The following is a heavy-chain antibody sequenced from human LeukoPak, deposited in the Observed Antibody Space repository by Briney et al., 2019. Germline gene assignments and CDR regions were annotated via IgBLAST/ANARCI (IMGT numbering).Heavy chain of an antibody. CDR1: GFTVGNFW. D-gene: IGHD3-10*01. Sequence: PGGSLRLSCAASGFTVGNFWMHWVRQAPGQGLVWVSRINSDGTSTNYADSVKGRLTISRDNTKNTLYLQMNSLTVEDTAVYYCARETWSRGGDAFDIWGRGTMVTVSS. J-gene: IGHJ3*02. CDR3: ARETWSRGGDAFDI. V-gene: IGHV3-74*01. CDR2: INSDGTST.